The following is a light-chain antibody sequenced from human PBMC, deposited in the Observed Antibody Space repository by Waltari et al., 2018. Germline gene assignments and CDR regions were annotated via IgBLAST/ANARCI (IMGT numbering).Light chain of an antibody. CDR2: DVS. CDR1: ASDVGGYTL. Sequence: HSALTQPASVSGSPGQSLTISCTGTASDVGGYTLVPWYQQHPGKVPKVIIYDVSIRPSGISSRFSASKSGNTASLTISGLQAEDEADYYCSSYTSSKTYLFGTGTKVSVL. V-gene: IGLV2-14*03. J-gene: IGLJ1*01. CDR3: SSYTSSKTYL.